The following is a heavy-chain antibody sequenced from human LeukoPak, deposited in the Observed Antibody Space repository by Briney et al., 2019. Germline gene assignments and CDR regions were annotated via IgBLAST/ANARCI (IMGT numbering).Heavy chain of an antibody. Sequence: EASVKVSCKASGGTFSSYAISWVRQAPGQGLEWMGRIIPISGTANYAQKFQGRVTITTDESTSTAYMELSSLRSEDTAMYYCARDLSSGYYVRTHHFDYWGQGTLVTVSS. D-gene: IGHD3-22*01. J-gene: IGHJ4*02. CDR3: ARDLSSGYYVRTHHFDY. CDR1: GGTFSSYA. CDR2: IIPISGTA. V-gene: IGHV1-69*05.